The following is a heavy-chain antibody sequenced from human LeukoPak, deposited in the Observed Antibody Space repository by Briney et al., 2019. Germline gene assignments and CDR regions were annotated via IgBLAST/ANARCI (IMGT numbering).Heavy chain of an antibody. Sequence: PSETLSLTCTVSGGSISSSNYYWGWIRQPPGKGLEWIGSIYYSGRTYYNPSLKSRVTISVDTSKNQFSLKLSSVTAADTAVYYCASVGYSSGWYYFDYWGQGTLVTVSS. V-gene: IGHV4-39*01. J-gene: IGHJ4*02. D-gene: IGHD6-19*01. CDR1: GGSISSSNYY. CDR2: IYYSGRT. CDR3: ASVGYSSGWYYFDY.